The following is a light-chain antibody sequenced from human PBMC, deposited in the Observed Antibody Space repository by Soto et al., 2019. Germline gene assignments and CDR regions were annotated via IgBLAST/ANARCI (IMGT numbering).Light chain of an antibody. CDR3: QKYSSVPV. CDR2: ASS. Sequence: DIQMTQSPTSLSASVGDRVTITCRASQGIRNYVAWYQQIPGKDPKLLIYASSTLQSGVPSPFSGSGSGTDFTLTINGLQPEDVATYSCQKYSSVPVFGPGTKVEIK. J-gene: IGKJ3*01. CDR1: QGIRNY. V-gene: IGKV1-27*01.